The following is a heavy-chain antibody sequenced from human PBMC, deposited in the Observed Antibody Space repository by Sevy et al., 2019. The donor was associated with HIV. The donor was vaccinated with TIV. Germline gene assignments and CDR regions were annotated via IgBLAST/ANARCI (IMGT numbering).Heavy chain of an antibody. D-gene: IGHD1-26*01. CDR2: IKEDGSEK. Sequence: GGSLRLSCAVSGFIFRSSWMSWVRQAPGKGLEWVANIKEDGSEKNYVESVRGRFTISRDNAKNSLDLQISSLRAEDTAVYYCARLSGSYYYWGQGTLVTVSS. V-gene: IGHV3-7*01. J-gene: IGHJ4*02. CDR1: GFIFRSSW. CDR3: ARLSGSYYY.